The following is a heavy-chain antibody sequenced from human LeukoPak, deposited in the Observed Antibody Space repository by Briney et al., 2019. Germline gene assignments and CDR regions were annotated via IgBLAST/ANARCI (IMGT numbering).Heavy chain of an antibody. J-gene: IGHJ4*02. CDR3: ARSSPRSYDFWSGSHHPFDY. CDR1: GGSINNGGYY. Sequence: SQTLSLTCTVSGGSINNGGYYWSWIRQHPGKGLEWIGYIYYSGSSYYNPSLRSRVTISVDTSKNQFSLKLSSVTAADTAVYYCARSSPRSYDFWSGSHHPFDYWGQGTLVTVSS. D-gene: IGHD3-3*01. CDR2: IYYSGSS. V-gene: IGHV4-31*03.